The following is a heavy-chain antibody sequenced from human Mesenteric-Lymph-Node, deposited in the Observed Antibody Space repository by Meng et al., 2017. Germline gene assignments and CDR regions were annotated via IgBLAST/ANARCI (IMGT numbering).Heavy chain of an antibody. J-gene: IGHJ5*02. V-gene: IGHV4-30-2*01. CDR2: IYHGVNI. CDR1: VDSITGGDSS. D-gene: IGHD3-10*01. CDR3: VRDTRRGGGWFDP. Sequence: ESGQWLVRPCNTLSLPFAVSVDSITGGDSSWTWIRQPPGKGLEWIGYIYHGVNIYYTPSLRSRVTISVDKSRNQFSLKLTSVSAADTAVYYCVRDTRRGGGWFDPWGQGTLVTVSS.